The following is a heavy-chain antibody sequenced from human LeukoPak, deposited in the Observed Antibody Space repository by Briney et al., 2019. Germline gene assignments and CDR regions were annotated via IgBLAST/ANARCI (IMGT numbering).Heavy chain of an antibody. CDR3: ARAYMVRGVIIGY. CDR1: GYTFTSYA. Sequence: ASVEVSCKASGYTFTSYAMHWVRQAPGQRLEWMGWINAGNGNTKYSQKFQGRVTITRDTSASTAYMELSSLRSEDTAVYYCARAYMVRGVIIGYWGQGTLVTVSS. D-gene: IGHD3-10*01. V-gene: IGHV1-3*01. J-gene: IGHJ4*02. CDR2: INAGNGNT.